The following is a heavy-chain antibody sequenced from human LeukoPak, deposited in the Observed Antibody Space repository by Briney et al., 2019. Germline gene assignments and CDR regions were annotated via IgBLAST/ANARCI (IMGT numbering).Heavy chain of an antibody. D-gene: IGHD3-22*01. V-gene: IGHV1-24*01. CDR1: GYTHTELS. J-gene: IGHJ3*02. CDR3: ATRSSYYDSSGYYQDAFNI. CDR2: FDPEDGET. Sequence: ASVKVSCKVSGYTHTELSMHWVRQAPGKGLEWMGGFDPEDGETIYAQKFQGRVTMTEDTSTDTAYMELSSLRSEDTAVYYCATRSSYYDSSGYYQDAFNIWGQGTMVTVSS.